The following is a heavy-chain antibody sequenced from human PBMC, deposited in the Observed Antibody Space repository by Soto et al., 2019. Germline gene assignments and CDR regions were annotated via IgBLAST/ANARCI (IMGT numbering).Heavy chain of an antibody. J-gene: IGHJ6*03. CDR3: ASLNCSGGSCYSDYYYYYYMDV. CDR1: GGTFSSYT. V-gene: IGHV1-69*02. D-gene: IGHD2-15*01. Sequence: QVQLVQSGAEVKKPGSSVKVSCKASGGTFSSYTISWVRQAPGQGLEWMGRIIPILGIANYAQKVQGRVTITADKSTSTAYMELSSLRSEDTAVYYCASLNCSGGSCYSDYYYYYYMDVWGKGTTVTVSS. CDR2: IIPILGIA.